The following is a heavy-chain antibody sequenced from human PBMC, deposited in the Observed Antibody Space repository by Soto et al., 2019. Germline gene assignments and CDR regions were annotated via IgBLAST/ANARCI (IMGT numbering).Heavy chain of an antibody. V-gene: IGHV3-23*01. J-gene: IGHJ4*02. CDR2: ISGSGGNT. D-gene: IGHD2-2*01. Sequence: LRLSCAASGFTFSSYAMSWVRQAPGKGLEWVSVISGSGGNTYYADSVKGRFTISRDNSKNTLYLQMNSLRAEDTAVYYRAKGYCSSTSCSFDYWGQGTLVTVPQ. CDR1: GFTFSSYA. CDR3: AKGYCSSTSCSFDY.